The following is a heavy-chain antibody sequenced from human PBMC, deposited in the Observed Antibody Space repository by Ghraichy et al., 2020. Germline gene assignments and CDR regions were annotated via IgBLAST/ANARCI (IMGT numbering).Heavy chain of an antibody. V-gene: IGHV3-33*06. J-gene: IGHJ4*02. D-gene: IGHD3-3*01. CDR2: LWYDGSKK. CDR1: GFTFSSYG. Sequence: LSLTCAASGFTFSSYGMHWVRQAPGKGLEWVAVLWYDGSKKYYADSVKGRFTISRDNSKNTLYLQMNSLRAEDTAVYYCAKDLRGILEWLLFDYWGQGTLVTVSS. CDR3: AKDLRGILEWLLFDY.